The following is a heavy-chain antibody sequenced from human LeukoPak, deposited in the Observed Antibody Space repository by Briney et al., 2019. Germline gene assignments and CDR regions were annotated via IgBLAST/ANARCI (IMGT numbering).Heavy chain of an antibody. V-gene: IGHV1-2*02. J-gene: IGHJ4*02. CDR2: INPNSGGT. CDR1: GYTFTGYY. Sequence: ASVKVSCKASGYTFTGYYMHWVRQAPGQGLEWMGWINPNSGGTNYAQKFQGRVTMTRDTSISTAYMELSRLRSDDTAVYYCARDFGDIVVVPAATSYWGQGTLVTVSS. CDR3: ARDFGDIVVVPAATSY. D-gene: IGHD2-2*01.